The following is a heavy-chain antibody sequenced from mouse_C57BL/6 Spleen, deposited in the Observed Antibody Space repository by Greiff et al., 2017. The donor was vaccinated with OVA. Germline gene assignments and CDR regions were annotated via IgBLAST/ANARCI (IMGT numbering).Heavy chain of an antibody. D-gene: IGHD4-1*01. J-gene: IGHJ2*01. CDR2: ISSGSSTI. CDR1: GFTFSDYG. Sequence: EVMLVESGGGLVKPGGSLKLSCAASGFTFSDYGMHWVRQAPEKGLEWVAYISSGSSTIYYADTVKGRFTISRDNAKNTLFRQMTSLRSEDTAMDYCALTGTANFDYWGQGTTLTVSS. CDR3: ALTGTANFDY. V-gene: IGHV5-17*01.